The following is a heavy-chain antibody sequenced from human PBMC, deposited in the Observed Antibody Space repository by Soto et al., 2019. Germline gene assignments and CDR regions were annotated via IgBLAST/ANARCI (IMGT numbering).Heavy chain of an antibody. CDR2: ISYDGSNK. D-gene: IGHD2-15*01. V-gene: IGHV3-30*18. CDR3: AKDWRQVTVVDY. Sequence: QVQLVESGGGVVQPGRSLRLSCAASGFTFSSYGMHWVRQAPGKGLEWVAVISYDGSNKYYADSVKGRFTISRDNSKNALYLQMNSLRAEDTAVYYCAKDWRQVTVVDYWGQGTLFTVSS. J-gene: IGHJ4*02. CDR1: GFTFSSYG.